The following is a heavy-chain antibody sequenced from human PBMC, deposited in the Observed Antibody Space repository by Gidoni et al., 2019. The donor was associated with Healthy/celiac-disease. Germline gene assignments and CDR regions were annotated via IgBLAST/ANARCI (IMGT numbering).Heavy chain of an antibody. CDR3: ARSGLREWELHFDY. D-gene: IGHD1-26*01. CDR1: GFTFSSYE. CDR2: ISSSGSTI. J-gene: IGHJ4*02. V-gene: IGHV3-48*03. Sequence: EVQLVESGGGLVQPGGSLRLSCAASGFTFSSYEMNWVRQAPGKGLEWVSYISSSGSTIYYADSVKGRFTISRDNAKNSLYLQMNSLRAEDTAVYYCARSGLREWELHFDYWGQGTLVTVSS.